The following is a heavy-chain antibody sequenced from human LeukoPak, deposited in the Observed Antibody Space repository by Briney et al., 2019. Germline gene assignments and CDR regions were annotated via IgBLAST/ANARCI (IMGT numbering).Heavy chain of an antibody. CDR3: ARDSHGDYVDY. D-gene: IGHD4-17*01. CDR1: GFTFSGYY. V-gene: IGHV3-11*01. Sequence: GGSLRLSCAASGFTFSGYYMSWIRRAPGKGLEWVSYISSSGSTIYYADSVKGRFTISRDNAKNSLYLQMNSLRAEDTAVYYCARDSHGDYVDYWGQGTLVTVSS. CDR2: ISSSGSTI. J-gene: IGHJ4*02.